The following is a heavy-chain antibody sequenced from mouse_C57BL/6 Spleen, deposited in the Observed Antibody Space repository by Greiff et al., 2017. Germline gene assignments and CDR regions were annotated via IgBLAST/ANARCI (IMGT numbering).Heavy chain of an antibody. CDR1: GYTFTSYW. CDR3: AREGTGYYFDY. J-gene: IGHJ2*01. CDR2: IHPNSGST. V-gene: IGHV1-64*01. D-gene: IGHD3-3*01. Sequence: VQLQQPGAELVKPGASVKLSCKASGYTFTSYWMHWVKQRPGQGLEWIGMIHPNSGSTNYNEKFKSKATLTVDKSSSTAYMQLSSLTSEDSAVYYCAREGTGYYFDYWGQGTTLTVSS.